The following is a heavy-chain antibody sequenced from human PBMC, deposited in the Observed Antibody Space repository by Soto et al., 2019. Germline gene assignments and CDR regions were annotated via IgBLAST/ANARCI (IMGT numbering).Heavy chain of an antibody. V-gene: IGHV3-33*01. CDR3: EGRDDPFHV. CDR2: IWHDGSQK. CDR1: GFTFSNYG. J-gene: IGHJ3*01. Sequence: QVQLVESGGGVVQPGTSLRLSSVATGFTFSNYGIHWVRQAPGRGLEWVAVIWHDGSQKYLADSVRGRFTISRDNSKNPVYLQMNSLRAEDTAVYYCEGRDDPFHVWGQGTMVTVSS.